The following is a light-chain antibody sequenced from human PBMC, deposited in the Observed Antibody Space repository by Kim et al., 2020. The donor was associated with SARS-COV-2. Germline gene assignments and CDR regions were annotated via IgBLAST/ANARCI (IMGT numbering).Light chain of an antibody. CDR1: QSVSSNY. CDR3: QQYSSSPT. Sequence: LSPGGRATLFCRASQSVSSNYLAWYQQKPGQAPRLLIYGAWKRATGIPDRFSGSGSGTDFILTNSRLEPEDFAVYYCQQYSSSPTFGQGTKVDIK. CDR2: GAW. J-gene: IGKJ1*01. V-gene: IGKV3-20*01.